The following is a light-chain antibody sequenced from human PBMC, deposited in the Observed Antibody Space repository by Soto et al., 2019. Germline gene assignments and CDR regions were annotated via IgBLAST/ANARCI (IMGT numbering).Light chain of an antibody. V-gene: IGLV2-14*01. CDR2: DVS. CDR1: SSDVGGYNY. CDR3: SSYTTSNTRQIV. Sequence: QSVVTQPASVSGASGESITISCAGTSSDVGGYNYVSWYQQHPGKAPKFMIYDVSNRPSGVSNRFSGSKSGNTASLTISGLQAEDEADYYCSSYTTSNTRQIVFGTGTRSPS. J-gene: IGLJ1*01.